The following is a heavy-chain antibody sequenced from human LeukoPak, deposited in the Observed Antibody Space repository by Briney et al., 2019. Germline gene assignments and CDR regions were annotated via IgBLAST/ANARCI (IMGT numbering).Heavy chain of an antibody. Sequence: ASVTVSCKASGYTFTNYAMHWVRQAPGQRLEWMGWINAGNGNTKYSQKFQGRVTISRDTSASTAYMELSSLRSEDTAVYYCARDRGKRGYSGYDPYHYFDYWGQGTLVTVSS. V-gene: IGHV1-3*01. CDR1: GYTFTNYA. J-gene: IGHJ4*02. CDR2: INAGNGNT. CDR3: ARDRGKRGYSGYDPYHYFDY. D-gene: IGHD5-12*01.